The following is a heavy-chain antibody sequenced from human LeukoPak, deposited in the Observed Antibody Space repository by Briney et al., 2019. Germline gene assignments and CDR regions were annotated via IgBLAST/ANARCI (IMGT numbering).Heavy chain of an antibody. J-gene: IGHJ4*02. CDR3: ASGRTDIVVVPATLRNYYFDY. D-gene: IGHD2-2*01. Sequence: ASVKVSCKASGGTFNSYAISWVRQAPGQGLEWMGGIIPIFGTTNCARKFRGRVTITADKPTNTAYMELSSLRSEDTAVYYCASGRTDIVVVPATLRNYYFDYWGQGTLVTVSS. CDR2: IIPIFGTT. CDR1: GGTFNSYA. V-gene: IGHV1-69*06.